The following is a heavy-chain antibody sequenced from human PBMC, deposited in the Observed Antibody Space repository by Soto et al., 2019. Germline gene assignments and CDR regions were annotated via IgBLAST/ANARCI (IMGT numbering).Heavy chain of an antibody. CDR3: TTDLPTFIPRVDS. D-gene: IGHD4-4*01. Sequence: GGSVRLSCAASGFPFSNAWFNWVRTAPGKGLEWVGRIKSKNDGGTTDYAAPVKDRFTISKDDSKNTLYLQMNSLKTEDTGVYFCTTDLPTFIPRVDSWGQGTLVTVSS. CDR2: IKSKNDGGTT. CDR1: GFPFSNAW. J-gene: IGHJ4*02. V-gene: IGHV3-15*07.